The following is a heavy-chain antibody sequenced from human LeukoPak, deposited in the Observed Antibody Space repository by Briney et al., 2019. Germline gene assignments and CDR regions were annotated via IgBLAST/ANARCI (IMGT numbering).Heavy chain of an antibody. CDR1: GGSISSYY. Sequence: SETLSLTCTVSGGSISSYYWSWIRQPPGKGLEWIGYIYYSGSTNYNPSLKSRVTISVDTSKNQFSLKLSSVTAADTAVYYCARHSGDIVVVPAAPLYYWGQGTLGTVSS. CDR2: IYYSGST. V-gene: IGHV4-59*08. CDR3: ARHSGDIVVVPAAPLYY. J-gene: IGHJ4*02. D-gene: IGHD2-2*01.